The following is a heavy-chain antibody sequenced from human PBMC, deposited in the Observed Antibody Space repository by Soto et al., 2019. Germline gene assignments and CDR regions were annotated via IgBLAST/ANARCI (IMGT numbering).Heavy chain of an antibody. CDR3: ARPKDYDDCLDL. V-gene: IGHV1-3*01. D-gene: IGHD3-22*01. CDR2: INAGNGNT. J-gene: IGHJ4*02. Sequence: QVQLVQSGAEVKKPGASVKVNIHWVRQAPGQRLEWMGWINAGNGNTKYSQKFQGRVTFTRDTAANTAYMELSSLISEDTAVYYCARPKDYDDCLDLWGQGPLVTVSS.